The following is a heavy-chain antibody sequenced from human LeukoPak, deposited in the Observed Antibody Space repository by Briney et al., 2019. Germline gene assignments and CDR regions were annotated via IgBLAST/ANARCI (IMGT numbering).Heavy chain of an antibody. J-gene: IGHJ4*02. V-gene: IGHV3-30*18. CDR3: AKDLSYGDYGAFFDY. D-gene: IGHD4-17*01. CDR2: ISYDGSNK. CDR1: GFTFSSYG. Sequence: GGSLRLSCAASGFTFSSYGMHWVRQAPGKGLEWVAVISYDGSNKYYADSVKGRFTISRDNSKNTLYLQMNSLRAEDTAVYYCAKDLSYGDYGAFFDYWGQGTLVTVSS.